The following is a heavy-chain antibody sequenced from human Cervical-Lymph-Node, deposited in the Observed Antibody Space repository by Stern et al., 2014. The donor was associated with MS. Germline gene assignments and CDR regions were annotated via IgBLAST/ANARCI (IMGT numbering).Heavy chain of an antibody. Sequence: VQLVESGGGVVQPGRSLRLSCAASGFVFRRYALHWVRQAPGKGLEWVALISYDGRDKYYTDSVKGRFTVSRDNSSNTVDLEMNSLRLEDTAVYYCAKGGSGSYLDWGKGSLVTVSS. D-gene: IGHD1-26*01. CDR2: ISYDGRDK. J-gene: IGHJ4*02. CDR1: GFVFRRYA. V-gene: IGHV3-30*04. CDR3: AKGGSGSYLD.